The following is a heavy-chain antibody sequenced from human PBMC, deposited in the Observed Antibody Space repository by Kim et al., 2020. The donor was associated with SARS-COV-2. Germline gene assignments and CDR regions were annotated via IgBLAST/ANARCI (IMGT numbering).Heavy chain of an antibody. J-gene: IGHJ5*02. CDR3: AREDIVVVPAASGSSWFDP. D-gene: IGHD2-2*01. Sequence: GRFTIARDNSKSTLYLQINSLRAEDTAVYYCAREDIVVVPAASGSSWFDPWGQGTLVTVSS. V-gene: IGHV3-30*01.